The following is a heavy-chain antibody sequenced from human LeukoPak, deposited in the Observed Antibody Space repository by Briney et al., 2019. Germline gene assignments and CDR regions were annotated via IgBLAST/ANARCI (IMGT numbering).Heavy chain of an antibody. V-gene: IGHV1-8*01. CDR2: MNPNSGNT. J-gene: IGHJ3*02. D-gene: IGHD5-24*01. Sequence: EASVKVSCKASGYTFTSYDLNWVRQATGQGLEWIGWMNPNSGNTGYAQKFQGRVTLTRSTSISTAYMELRSLTSEDTAVYYCARDEPPEMATSAFDIWGQGTMVTVSS. CDR3: ARDEPPEMATSAFDI. CDR1: GYTFTSYD.